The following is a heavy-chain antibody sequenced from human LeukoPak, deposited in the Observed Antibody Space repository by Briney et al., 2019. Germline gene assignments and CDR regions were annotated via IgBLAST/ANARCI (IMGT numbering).Heavy chain of an antibody. CDR3: ARFQGYSSGWSCWFDP. V-gene: IGHV3-21*01. D-gene: IGHD6-19*01. Sequence: GGSLRLSCAASGFTFSSYSMNWVRQAPGKGLEWVSSISSSSSYIYYADSVKGRFTISRDNAKNSLYLQMNSLRAEDTAVYYCARFQGYSSGWSCWFDPWGQGTLATVSS. CDR2: ISSSSSYI. CDR1: GFTFSSYS. J-gene: IGHJ5*02.